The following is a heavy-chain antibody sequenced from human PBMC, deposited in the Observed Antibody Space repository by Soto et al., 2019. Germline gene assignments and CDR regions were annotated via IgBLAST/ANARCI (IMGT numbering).Heavy chain of an antibody. CDR3: AKGGYNYGFLFDC. CDR1: GFTFSTYA. CDR2: IDNSGGIT. V-gene: IGHV3-23*05. Sequence: PGGSLRLSCAASGFTFSTYAMSWVRQAPGKGLEWVSTIDNSGGITYYADSVKGRFTTSRDNSKNTLYLQMNSLRAEDTAVYYCAKGGYNYGFLFDCWGQGTLVTVSS. D-gene: IGHD5-18*01. J-gene: IGHJ4*02.